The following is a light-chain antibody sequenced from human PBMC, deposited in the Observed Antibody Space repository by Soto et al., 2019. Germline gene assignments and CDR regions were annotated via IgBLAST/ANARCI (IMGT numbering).Light chain of an antibody. Sequence: QSALTQPPSASGSPGQSVTISCTGTSSDVGSYNYVSWYQQYPGKAPKLMIYEVSKRPSGVPARFSGSKSGNTASLTASGLQAEDEADYYCCAYAGSKTQVVFGGGTKLTV. CDR2: EVS. V-gene: IGLV2-8*01. CDR3: CAYAGSKTQVV. CDR1: SSDVGSYNY. J-gene: IGLJ2*01.